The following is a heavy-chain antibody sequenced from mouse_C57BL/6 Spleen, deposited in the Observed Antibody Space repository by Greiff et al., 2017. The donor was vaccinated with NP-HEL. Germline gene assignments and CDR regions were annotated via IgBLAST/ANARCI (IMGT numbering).Heavy chain of an antibody. D-gene: IGHD1-1*01. J-gene: IGHJ1*03. Sequence: VQLQQSGPELVKPGASVKISCKASGYTFTDYYMNWVKQSHGKSLEWIGDINPNNGGTSYNQKFKGKATLTVDKSSSTAYMELRSLTSEDSAVYYCARCYYYGSRYFDVWGTGTTVTVSS. V-gene: IGHV1-26*01. CDR1: GYTFTDYY. CDR2: INPNNGGT. CDR3: ARCYYYGSRYFDV.